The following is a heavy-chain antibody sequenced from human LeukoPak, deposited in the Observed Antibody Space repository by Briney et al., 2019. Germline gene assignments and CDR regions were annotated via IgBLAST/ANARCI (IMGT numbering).Heavy chain of an antibody. Sequence: GGSLRLSCATSGFPFSSYAMSWVRQAPGKGLEWVSTIGGSDGGTYYADSVKGRFTISRDNSKNTVFLQMSSLRAEDTAVYYCEGRLLRSSAYWGQGTLVTVSS. J-gene: IGHJ4*02. D-gene: IGHD3-10*01. CDR2: IGGSDGGT. V-gene: IGHV3-23*01. CDR1: GFPFSSYA. CDR3: EGRLLRSSAY.